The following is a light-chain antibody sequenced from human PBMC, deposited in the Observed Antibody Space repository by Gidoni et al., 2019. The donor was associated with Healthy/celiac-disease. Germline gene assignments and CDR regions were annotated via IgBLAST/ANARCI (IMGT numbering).Light chain of an antibody. Sequence: LSPGERATLSCRASQSVSSSYLAWYQQKPGQAPRLLIYGASSRATGIPDRFSGRGSGTDFTLTISRLEPEDFAVYYCQQYGSSLYPFGQGTKLEIK. CDR2: GAS. CDR3: QQYGSSLYP. J-gene: IGKJ2*01. CDR1: QSVSSSY. V-gene: IGKV3-20*01.